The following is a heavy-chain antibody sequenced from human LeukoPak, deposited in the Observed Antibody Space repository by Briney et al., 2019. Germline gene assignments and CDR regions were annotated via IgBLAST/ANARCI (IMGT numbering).Heavy chain of an antibody. CDR2: IKQDGSEK. V-gene: IGHV3-7*01. Sequence: PGGSLRLSCAASGFTFSNYWINWVRQAPGKGLEWVANIKQDGSEKYYVNSVKGRFTISRDNAKNSLYLQVNNLRVEDTAVYYCARDRYSGGYGGKFAFDIWGQGTMVTVSS. CDR1: GFTFSNYW. CDR3: ARDRYSGGYGGKFAFDI. D-gene: IGHD1-26*01. J-gene: IGHJ3*02.